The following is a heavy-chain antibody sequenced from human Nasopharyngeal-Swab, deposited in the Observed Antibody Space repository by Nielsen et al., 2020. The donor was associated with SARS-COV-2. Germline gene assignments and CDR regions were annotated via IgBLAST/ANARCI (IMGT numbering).Heavy chain of an antibody. CDR3: ARHYGHVVVTDNWFDP. CDR1: AGSISNYY. Sequence: SETLSLTCTLSAGSISNYYCSRIRQLPGKVLEWIGYIPYTGSTNYNPSLKSRVTISLDTSKTQFSLKLRSVTAADTAVYYCARHYGHVVVTDNWFDPWGQGTLVTVSS. J-gene: IGHJ5*02. D-gene: IGHD2-21*02. V-gene: IGHV4-59*08. CDR2: IPYTGST.